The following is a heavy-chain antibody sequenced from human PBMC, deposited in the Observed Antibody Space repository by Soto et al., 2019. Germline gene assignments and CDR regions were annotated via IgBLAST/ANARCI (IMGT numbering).Heavy chain of an antibody. J-gene: IGHJ5*02. CDR3: AREVNSGYDFWWFDP. Sequence: SETLSLTCTVSGGSISSYYWSWIRQPPEKGLEWIGYIYYSESTNYNPSLKSRVTISVDTSKNQFSLKLSSVTAADTAVYYCAREVNSGYDFWWFDPWGQGTLVTSPQ. V-gene: IGHV4-59*01. CDR2: IYYSEST. CDR1: GGSISSYY. D-gene: IGHD5-12*01.